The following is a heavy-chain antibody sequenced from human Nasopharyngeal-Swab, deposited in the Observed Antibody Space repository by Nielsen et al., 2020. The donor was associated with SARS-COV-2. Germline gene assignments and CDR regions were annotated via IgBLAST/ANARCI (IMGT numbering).Heavy chain of an antibody. J-gene: IGHJ4*02. CDR3: ARVRRLRRGGYYFDY. CDR2: INHSGST. V-gene: IGHV4-34*01. CDR1: GGSFSGYY. Sequence: GSLTLSCAVYGGSFSGYYWSWIRQPPGKGLEWIGEINHSGSTNYNPSLKSRVTISVDTSKNQFSLKLSSVTAADTAVYYCARVRRLRRGGYYFDYWGQGTLVTVSS. D-gene: IGHD3-10*01.